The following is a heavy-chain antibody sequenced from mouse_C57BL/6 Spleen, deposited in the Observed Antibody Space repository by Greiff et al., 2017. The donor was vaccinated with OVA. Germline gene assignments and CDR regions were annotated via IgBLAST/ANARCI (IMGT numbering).Heavy chain of an antibody. V-gene: IGHV1-47*01. CDR2: FHPYNDDT. CDR1: GYTFTTYP. Sequence: VKLVESGAELVKPGASVKMSCKASGYTFTTYPIEWMKQNHGKSLEWIGNFHPYNDDTKYNEKFKGTATLTVEKSSSTVYLELSRLTSDDSAVYYCARGDYGRDYWYFDVWGTGTTVTVSS. CDR3: ARGDYGRDYWYFDV. J-gene: IGHJ1*03. D-gene: IGHD2-4*01.